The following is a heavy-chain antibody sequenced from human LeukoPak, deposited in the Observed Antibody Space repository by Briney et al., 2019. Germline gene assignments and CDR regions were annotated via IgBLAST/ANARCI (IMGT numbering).Heavy chain of an antibody. D-gene: IGHD1-14*01. J-gene: IGHJ4*02. CDR1: GFTFSDYW. CDR2: MNEDGSTR. Sequence: GSLRLSCAASGFTFSDYWMHWVRQAPGKGLVWVSDMNEDGSTRRYAESVKGRFTTSRDNAQNTLYLQMNNLRAEDTAMYFCARGGVNPVDHWGQGTLVTVSS. V-gene: IGHV3-74*01. CDR3: ARGGVNPVDH.